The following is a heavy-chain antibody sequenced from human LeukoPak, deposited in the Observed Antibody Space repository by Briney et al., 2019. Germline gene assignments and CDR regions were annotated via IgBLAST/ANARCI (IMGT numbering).Heavy chain of an antibody. CDR3: AGAVEMATINAFDI. V-gene: IGHV3-23*01. CDR2: ISGSGGST. D-gene: IGHD5-12*01. Sequence: PGGSLRLSCAASGFTFSSYAMSWVRQAPGKGLEWVSAISGSGGSTYYADSVKGRFTISRGNSKNTLYLQMNSLRAEDTAVYYCAGAVEMATINAFDIWGQGTMVTVSS. J-gene: IGHJ3*02. CDR1: GFTFSSYA.